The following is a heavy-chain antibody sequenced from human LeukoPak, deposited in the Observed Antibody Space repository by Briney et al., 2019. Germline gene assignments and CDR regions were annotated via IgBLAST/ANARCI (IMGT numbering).Heavy chain of an antibody. Sequence: PGGSLRLSCAASGFTFSAYWMGWVRQTPGKGLEYVSAISTNGGGTYYANSVKGRFTISRDNSKNTLYLQMGSLRAEDMAVYYCARYCNGVTCYSGYEYWGQGTLVTVSS. D-gene: IGHD2-15*01. J-gene: IGHJ4*02. CDR2: ISTNGGGT. CDR3: ARYCNGVTCYSGYEY. CDR1: GFTFSAYW. V-gene: IGHV3-64*01.